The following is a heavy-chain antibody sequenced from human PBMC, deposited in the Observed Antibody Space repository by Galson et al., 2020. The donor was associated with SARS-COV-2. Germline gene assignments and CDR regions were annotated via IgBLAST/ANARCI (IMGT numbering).Heavy chain of an antibody. Sequence: SQASETLSLTCAVYGGSFSDYYWSWIRQPPGRGLEWIGEVNHRGSTSYNPSLESRVRISLDASKKQFSLKLSSVTAADAGVYYCARGTRDITTIVVVMTALSCHFDRWGQGSLVIVSS. CDR1: GGSFSDYY. CDR2: VNHRGST. CDR3: ARGTRDITTIVVVMTALSCHFDR. J-gene: IGHJ4*02. D-gene: IGHD3-22*01. V-gene: IGHV4-34*01.